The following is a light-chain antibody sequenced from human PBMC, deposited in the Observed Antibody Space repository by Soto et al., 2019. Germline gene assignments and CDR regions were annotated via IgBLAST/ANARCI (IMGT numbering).Light chain of an antibody. CDR3: QQYGSSSWT. CDR2: GAS. J-gene: IGKJ1*01. Sequence: EIVLTQSPGTPSLSPGERATLSCRASQTVSSIYLAWYQQKPGQAPRLLISGASSRATGIPDRFSGSGSGTDFTLTISRLEPEDFAVYYCQQYGSSSWTFGQGTKVEIK. V-gene: IGKV3-20*01. CDR1: QTVSSIY.